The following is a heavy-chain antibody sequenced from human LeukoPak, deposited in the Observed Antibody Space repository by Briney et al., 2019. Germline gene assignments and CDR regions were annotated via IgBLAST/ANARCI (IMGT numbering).Heavy chain of an antibody. J-gene: IGHJ4*02. CDR2: INPNSGGT. CDR1: GYTFTGYY. D-gene: IGHD3-9*01. Sequence: ASVKVSCKASGYTFTGYYIHWVRQAPGQGLEWMGWINPNSGGTNYAQKFQGRVTMTTDTSISTAYMQLSRLRSDDTAVYYCARVGYYDILTGTDWGQGTLVTVSP. CDR3: ARVGYYDILTGTD. V-gene: IGHV1-2*02.